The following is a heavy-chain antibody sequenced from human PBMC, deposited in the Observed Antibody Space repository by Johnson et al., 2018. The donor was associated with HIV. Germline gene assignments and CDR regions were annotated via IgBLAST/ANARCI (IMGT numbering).Heavy chain of an antibody. CDR1: GFTFSNYW. D-gene: IGHD3-22*01. Sequence: EVQLVESGGGLVKPGGSLRLSCAASGFTFSNYWMSWVRQAPGKGLEWVANIKQDGSEKYYVDSVKGRFTISRDNAKNTLYLQMNSLRTEDTAMYYCAKGQSSGYPKDAFDIWGRGTIVTISS. V-gene: IGHV3-7*01. CDR3: AKGQSSGYPKDAFDI. J-gene: IGHJ3*02. CDR2: IKQDGSEK.